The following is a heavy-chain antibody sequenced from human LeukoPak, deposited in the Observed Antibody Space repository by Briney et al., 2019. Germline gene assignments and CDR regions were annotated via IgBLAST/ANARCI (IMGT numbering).Heavy chain of an antibody. J-gene: IGHJ4*02. CDR1: GGSFSGYY. CDR2: INHSGST. D-gene: IGHD3-16*02. Sequence: PSETLSLTCAVYGGSFSGYYWSWIRQPPGKGLEWIGEINHSGSTNYNPPLKSRVTISVDTSKNQFSLKLSSVTAADTAVYYCARGQYDYIWGSYRYRSSRFDYWGQGTLVTVSS. CDR3: ARGQYDYIWGSYRYRSSRFDY. V-gene: IGHV4-34*01.